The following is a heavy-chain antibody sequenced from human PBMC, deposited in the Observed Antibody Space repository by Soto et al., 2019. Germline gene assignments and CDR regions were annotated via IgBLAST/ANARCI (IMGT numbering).Heavy chain of an antibody. CDR2: MNPNSGNT. Sequence: ASVKVSCKASGYTFTSYDINWVRQATGQGLEWMGWMNPNSGNTGYAQKFQGRVTMTRNTSISTAYMELSSLRSEDTAVYYCARRRGYSGYNWFDPWGQGTLVTVPQ. CDR1: GYTFTSYD. CDR3: ARRRGYSGYNWFDP. V-gene: IGHV1-8*01. J-gene: IGHJ5*02. D-gene: IGHD5-12*01.